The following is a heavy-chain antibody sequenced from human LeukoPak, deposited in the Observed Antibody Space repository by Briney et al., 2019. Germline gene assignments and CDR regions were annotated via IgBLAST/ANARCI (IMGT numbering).Heavy chain of an antibody. J-gene: IGHJ5*02. D-gene: IGHD7-27*01. V-gene: IGHV4-39*01. Sequence: SETLSLTCTVSGGSISSSGYYWVWIRQPPGKGLEWIGSIYYSGTNYCNPSLNSRVTISVDTSKNQFSLKLNSVTAADTAVYYCARHHRGGLGLGNSYNWFDPWGQGTLVTVSS. CDR3: ARHHRGGLGLGNSYNWFDP. CDR1: GGSISSSGYY. CDR2: IYYSGTN.